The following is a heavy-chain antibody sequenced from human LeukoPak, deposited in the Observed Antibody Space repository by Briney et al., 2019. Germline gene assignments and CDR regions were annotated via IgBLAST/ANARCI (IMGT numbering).Heavy chain of an antibody. V-gene: IGHV1-69*05. CDR1: GYTFTSYG. CDR2: IIPIFGTA. Sequence: SVKVSCKASGYTFTSYGISWVRQAPGQGLEWMGGIIPIFGTANYAQKFQGRVTITTDESTSTAYMELSSLRSEDTAVYYCARGPVQLERPRGYYMDVWGKGTTVTVSS. J-gene: IGHJ6*03. D-gene: IGHD1-1*01. CDR3: ARGPVQLERPRGYYMDV.